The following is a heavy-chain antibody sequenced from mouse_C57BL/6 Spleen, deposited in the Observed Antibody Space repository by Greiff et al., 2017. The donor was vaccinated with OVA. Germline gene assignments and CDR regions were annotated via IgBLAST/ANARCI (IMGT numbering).Heavy chain of an antibody. CDR1: GYTFTSYW. CDR2: IDPNSGGT. D-gene: IGHD2-3*01. CDR3: AREGGYSWFAY. Sequence: QVQLQQPGAELVKPGASVKLSCKASGYTFTSYWMHWVKQRPGRGLEWIRRIDPNSGGTKYNEKFKSKATLTVDKPSSTAYMQLSSLTSEDSAVYYCAREGGYSWFAYWGQGTPVTVSA. V-gene: IGHV1-72*01. J-gene: IGHJ3*01.